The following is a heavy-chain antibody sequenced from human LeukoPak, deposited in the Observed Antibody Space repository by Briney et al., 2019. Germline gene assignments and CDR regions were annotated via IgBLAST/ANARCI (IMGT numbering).Heavy chain of an antibody. CDR2: INHSGST. D-gene: IGHD2/OR15-2a*01. CDR3: ARGVTSALSYYYGMDV. V-gene: IGHV4-34*01. J-gene: IGHJ6*02. CDR1: GGSFSGYY. Sequence: PSETLSLTCAVYGGSFSGYYWGWVRQPPGKGLEWIGEINHSGSTYYNPSLEGRVTISVAPSKNQFSLNLGSVTAADTAVYYCARGVTSALSYYYGMDVWGQGTTVTVSS.